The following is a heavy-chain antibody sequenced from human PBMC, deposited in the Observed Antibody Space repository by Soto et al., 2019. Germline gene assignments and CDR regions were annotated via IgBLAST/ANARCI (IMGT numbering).Heavy chain of an antibody. CDR2: IYYSGST. D-gene: IGHD2-15*01. Sequence: QLQLQESGPGLVKPSETLSLTCTVSGGSISSSSYYWGWIRQPPGKGLEWIGSIYYSGSTYYNPSLKSRVTISVDTSKKQFSLKLSSVTAADTAVYYCARHVVVVAARGAFDIWGQGTMVTVSS. J-gene: IGHJ3*02. V-gene: IGHV4-39*01. CDR1: GGSISSSSYY. CDR3: ARHVVVVAARGAFDI.